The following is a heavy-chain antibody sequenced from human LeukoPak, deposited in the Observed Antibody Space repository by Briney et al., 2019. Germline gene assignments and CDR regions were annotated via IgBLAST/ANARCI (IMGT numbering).Heavy chain of an antibody. V-gene: IGHV4-61*02. CDR1: DGSISSGSYY. D-gene: IGHD3-10*01. J-gene: IGHJ4*02. Sequence: PSETLSLTCTVSDGSISSGSYYWSWIRQPAGKGLEWIGRIYTSGSTNYNPSLKSRVTISVDTSKNQFSLKLSSVTAADTAVYYCASVDADYYGSGSYYLNDYWGQGTLVTVSS. CDR2: IYTSGST. CDR3: ASVDADYYGSGSYYLNDY.